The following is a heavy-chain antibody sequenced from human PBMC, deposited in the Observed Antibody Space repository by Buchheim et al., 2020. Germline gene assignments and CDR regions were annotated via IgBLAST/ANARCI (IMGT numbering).Heavy chain of an antibody. J-gene: IGHJ6*02. Sequence: QVQLQESGPGLVKPSETLSLTCTVSGGSISSYYWSWIRQPPAKGLEWIGYIYYSGSTNYNPSLKSRVTISVDTSKNKFSLKLSSVTAADTAVYYCARDSGGYCSSTSCYYGMDVWGQGTT. CDR1: GGSISSYY. CDR3: ARDSGGYCSSTSCYYGMDV. D-gene: IGHD2-2*01. V-gene: IGHV4-59*01. CDR2: IYYSGST.